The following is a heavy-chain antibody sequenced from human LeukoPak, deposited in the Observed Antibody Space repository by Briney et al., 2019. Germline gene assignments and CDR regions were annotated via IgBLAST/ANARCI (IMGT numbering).Heavy chain of an antibody. CDR2: ISAYNGNT. D-gene: IGHD5-18*01. J-gene: IGHJ5*02. Sequence: ASVKVSCKASGYTFTSYDISWVRQAPGQGLEWMGWISAYNGNTNYAQKLQGRVTMTTDKSTSTAYMELSSLRSEDTAVYYCARDSTAMVTPGNWFDPWGQGTLVTVSS. V-gene: IGHV1-18*01. CDR1: GYTFTSYD. CDR3: ARDSTAMVTPGNWFDP.